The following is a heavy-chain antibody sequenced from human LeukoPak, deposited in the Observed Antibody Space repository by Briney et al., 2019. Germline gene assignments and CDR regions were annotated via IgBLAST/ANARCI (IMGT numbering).Heavy chain of an antibody. Sequence: SQTLSLTCDISGDSVSSNSAAWNRIRQTPSRGLEWLGRTYYRSKWCNDYAVAVKSRITINPDTSKNQFSLQLNSVTPEDTAVYYCARGGGAIDYWGQGTLVTVSS. D-gene: IGHD3-16*01. J-gene: IGHJ4*02. CDR2: TYYRSKWCN. CDR1: GDSVSSNSAA. CDR3: ARGGGAIDY. V-gene: IGHV6-1*01.